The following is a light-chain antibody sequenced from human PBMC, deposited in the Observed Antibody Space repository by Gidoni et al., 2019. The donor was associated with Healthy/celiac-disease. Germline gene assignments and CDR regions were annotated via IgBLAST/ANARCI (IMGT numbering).Light chain of an antibody. CDR1: QSVSRN. CDR3: QKYNNWPPWT. CDR2: GAS. J-gene: IGKJ1*01. V-gene: IGKV3-15*01. Sequence: EIVMTQSPATLSVSPGARATLACRAIQSVSRNLAWYQHKPGQAPRRLNYGASTRTTGIPARFSGSGSGTEFTLTIISLQSEDFAVYYCQKYNNWPPWTFGQGTKVEIK.